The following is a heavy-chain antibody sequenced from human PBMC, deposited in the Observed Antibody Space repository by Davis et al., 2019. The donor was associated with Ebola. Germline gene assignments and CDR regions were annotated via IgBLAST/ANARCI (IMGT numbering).Heavy chain of an antibody. Sequence: GESLKISCAASGFTFSSYGMHWVRQAPGKGLEWVAVIWYDGSNKYYADSVKGRFTISRDNSKNTLYLQMNSLRAEDTAVYYCARGRYYDFWSGYYNYFDYWGQGTLVTVSS. CDR2: IWYDGSNK. CDR3: ARGRYYDFWSGYYNYFDY. CDR1: GFTFSSYG. V-gene: IGHV3-33*01. D-gene: IGHD3-3*01. J-gene: IGHJ4*02.